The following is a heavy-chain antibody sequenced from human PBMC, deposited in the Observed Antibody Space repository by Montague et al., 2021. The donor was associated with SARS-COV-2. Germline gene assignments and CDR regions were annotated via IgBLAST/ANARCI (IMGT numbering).Heavy chain of an antibody. CDR1: GGSISSYY. Sequence: SETLSLTCTVSGGSISSYYWSWIRQPPGKGLEWIGYIYYCGSTNXNPSLKSRVTISVDTSKNQFSLKLSSVTAADTAVYYCARAPVAHITIFGVVTSFDYWGQGTLVTVSS. CDR3: ARAPVAHITIFGVVTSFDY. CDR2: IYYCGST. D-gene: IGHD3-3*01. V-gene: IGHV4-59*01. J-gene: IGHJ4*02.